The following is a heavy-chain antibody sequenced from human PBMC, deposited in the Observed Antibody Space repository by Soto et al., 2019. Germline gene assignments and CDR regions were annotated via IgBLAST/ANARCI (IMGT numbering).Heavy chain of an antibody. J-gene: IGHJ4*02. V-gene: IGHV3-13*01. CDR3: VRGRDSGLYYFDS. CDR1: GFTFGIYD. Sequence: PGGSLRLSCAASGFTFGIYDMHWVRQATGKGLEWVSTINTAGDTYSPGSVKGRFTISRENAKNSLYLQMNSLRVDDTAVYFCVRGRDSGLYYFDSWGQGPLVTVSS. D-gene: IGHD2-21*01. CDR2: INTAGDT.